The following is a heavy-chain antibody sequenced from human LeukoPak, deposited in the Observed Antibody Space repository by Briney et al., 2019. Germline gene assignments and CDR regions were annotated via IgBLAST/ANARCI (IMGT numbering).Heavy chain of an antibody. CDR3: AKDGRGYYYDSSGYLDY. D-gene: IGHD3-22*01. CDR1: GFTFSSYS. CDR2: ISSTGSNI. V-gene: IGHV3-21*04. J-gene: IGHJ4*02. Sequence: GGSLRLSCAASGFTFSSYSMNWVRQAPGKGLEWVSAISSTGSNIYYADSVKGRFTISRDNSKNTLYLQMNSLRAEDTAVYYCAKDGRGYYYDSSGYLDYWGQGTLVTVSS.